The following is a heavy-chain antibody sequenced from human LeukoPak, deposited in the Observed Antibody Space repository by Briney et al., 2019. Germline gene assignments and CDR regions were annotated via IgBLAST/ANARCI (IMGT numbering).Heavy chain of an antibody. Sequence: KPSETLSLTCTVSGGSVSSGDFYWSWIRQHPGKGLEWIGYIYYSGSTHYSPSLKSRVTISVDTSKNQFSLKLSSVTAADTAVYYCARLHCGNTICPNSFDYWGQGTLVTVSS. CDR2: IYYSGST. CDR1: GGSVSSGDFY. D-gene: IGHD2-2*01. CDR3: ARLHCGNTICPNSFDY. J-gene: IGHJ4*02. V-gene: IGHV4-31*03.